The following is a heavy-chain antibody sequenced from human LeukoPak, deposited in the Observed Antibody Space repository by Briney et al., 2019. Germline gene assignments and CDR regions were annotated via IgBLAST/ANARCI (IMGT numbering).Heavy chain of an antibody. Sequence: AGGSLRLSCAASGFTFNSYWMHWVRQAPGKGLVWVSRIDKDGKTIDYADSAKGRFTISRDNAKDTLYLQMSSLRDEDTAVYYCVSDLCGGDDQWGRGTLVTVSS. V-gene: IGHV3-74*01. CDR2: IDKDGKTI. CDR1: GFTFNSYW. D-gene: IGHD3-3*01. CDR3: VSDLCGGDDQ. J-gene: IGHJ5*02.